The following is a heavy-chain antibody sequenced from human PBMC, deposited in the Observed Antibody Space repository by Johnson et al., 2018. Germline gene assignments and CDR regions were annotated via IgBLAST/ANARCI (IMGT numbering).Heavy chain of an antibody. J-gene: IGHJ3*02. V-gene: IGHV3-30-3*01. Sequence: QVQLVQSGGGVVQPGRSXRLSCAASGFTFSSYAMHWVRQAPGNGLEWVAVISYDGSNTYYADSVKGRFTISRDNSKNTLYLQMNSLGAEDTAVYYCAREIDGFDIWGQGTMVTASS. CDR2: ISYDGSNT. CDR1: GFTFSSYA. CDR3: AREIDGFDI.